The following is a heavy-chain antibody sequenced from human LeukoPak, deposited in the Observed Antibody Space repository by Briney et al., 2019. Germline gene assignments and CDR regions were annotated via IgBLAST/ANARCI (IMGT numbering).Heavy chain of an antibody. V-gene: IGHV1-2*02. CDR2: MNPNSGAT. J-gene: IGHJ5*02. Sequence: ASVKVSCKASGYTFTSYDINWVRQATGQGLEWMGWMNPNSGATNYAQKFQGRVTMTRDTSISTAYMELSRLRSDDTAVYYCAREGDCSSTSCYPWFDPWGQGTLVTVSS. CDR3: AREGDCSSTSCYPWFDP. D-gene: IGHD2-2*01. CDR1: GYTFTSYD.